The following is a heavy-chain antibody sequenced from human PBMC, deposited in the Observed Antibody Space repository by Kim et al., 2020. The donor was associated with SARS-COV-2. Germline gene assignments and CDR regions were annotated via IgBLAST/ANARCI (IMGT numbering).Heavy chain of an antibody. CDR2: ISYDGSNK. CDR1: GFTFSSYG. D-gene: IGHD4-17*01. V-gene: IGHV3-30*18. J-gene: IGHJ4*02. Sequence: GGSLRLSCAASGFTFSSYGMHWVRQAPGKGLEWVAVISYDGSNKYYADSVKGRFTISRDNSKNTLYLQMNSLRAEDTAVYYCAKGPTGGDYVAPFHYWGQGTLVTVSS. CDR3: AKGPTGGDYVAPFHY.